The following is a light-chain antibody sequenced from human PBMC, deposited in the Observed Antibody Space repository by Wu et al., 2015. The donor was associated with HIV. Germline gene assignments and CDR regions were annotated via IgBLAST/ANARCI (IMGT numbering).Light chain of an antibody. CDR2: GAS. CDR3: QQYNDWPRT. V-gene: IGKV3-15*01. J-gene: IGKJ1*01. Sequence: EIVMTQSPATLSVSPGEGATFSCRASQSVGNNLAWYQQKPGQAPRLLIYGASTRATGIPARFSGSGSGTEFTLTISSLQSEDLAVYYCQQYNDWPRTFGQGTKVEIK. CDR1: QSVGNN.